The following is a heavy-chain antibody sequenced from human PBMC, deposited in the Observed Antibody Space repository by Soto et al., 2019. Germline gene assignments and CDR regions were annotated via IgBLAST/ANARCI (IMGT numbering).Heavy chain of an antibody. Sequence: SETLSLTCIVSGASMSSYYWSWIREPPGKGLEWIGYMYYSGSTNYNPSLKSRVTISLDTSKNQFSLKLTSVTAADTAVYYCATVPYYYDSSGYYYPQGHFDYWGQGTLVTVSS. CDR2: MYYSGST. CDR3: ATVPYYYDSSGYYYPQGHFDY. V-gene: IGHV4-59*01. J-gene: IGHJ4*02. D-gene: IGHD3-22*01. CDR1: GASMSSYY.